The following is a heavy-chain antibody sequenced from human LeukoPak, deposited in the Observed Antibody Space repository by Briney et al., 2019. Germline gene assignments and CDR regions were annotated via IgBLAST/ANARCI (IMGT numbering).Heavy chain of an antibody. Sequence: GGSLRLSCAASGFTFTTYWMTWVRQAPGKGLEWVANVNQDGTLKNYVDSLRDRFTISRDNAKDSLYLQMNNLRAEDTAVYYCARNSYCRFDFWGQGTLVAVSS. D-gene: IGHD2-8*02. V-gene: IGHV3-7*01. CDR1: GFTFTTYW. CDR3: ARNSYCRFDF. CDR2: VNQDGTLK. J-gene: IGHJ4*02.